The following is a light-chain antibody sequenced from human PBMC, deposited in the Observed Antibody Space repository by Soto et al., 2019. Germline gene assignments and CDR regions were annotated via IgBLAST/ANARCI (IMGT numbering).Light chain of an antibody. CDR2: EVN. V-gene: IGLV2-8*01. J-gene: IGLJ2*01. CDR3: SSFGGSKV. CDR1: SSDVGAYNY. Sequence: QSALTQPPSASGSPGQSVTVSCTGSSSDVGAYNYVSWYQQHPGKAPKLIIFEVNKRPSGVPDRFSGSKSGSTASLTVSGLQAEDEADYYCSSFGGSKVFGRRTQLTLL.